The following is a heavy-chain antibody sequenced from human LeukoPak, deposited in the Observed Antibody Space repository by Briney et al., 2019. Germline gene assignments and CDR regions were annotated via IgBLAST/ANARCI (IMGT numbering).Heavy chain of an antibody. CDR3: ARPSWYYGSGSYFDY. CDR2: ISAYNGNT. J-gene: IGHJ4*02. D-gene: IGHD3-10*01. CDR1: GGTFSSYA. V-gene: IGHV1-18*01. Sequence: ASVKVSCKASGGTFSSYAICWVRQAPGQGLEWLGWISAYNGNTNYAQNLQGRVTMTTDTSTSTAYMELRSLRSDDTAVYYCARPSWYYGSGSYFDYWGQGTLVTVSS.